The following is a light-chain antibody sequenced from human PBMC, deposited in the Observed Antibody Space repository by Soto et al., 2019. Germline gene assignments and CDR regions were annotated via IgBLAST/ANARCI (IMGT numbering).Light chain of an antibody. CDR2: GAS. V-gene: IGKV3-20*01. J-gene: IGKJ5*01. Sequence: EIVLTQSPVTLSLSPGERATLSCRASQSVSSSYLAWYQQKPGQAPRLLIYGASSRATGIPDRFSGSGSGTDFTLTIIRLEPEDFALYYCQQYGSSPSTFGQGTRLEI. CDR3: QQYGSSPST. CDR1: QSVSSSY.